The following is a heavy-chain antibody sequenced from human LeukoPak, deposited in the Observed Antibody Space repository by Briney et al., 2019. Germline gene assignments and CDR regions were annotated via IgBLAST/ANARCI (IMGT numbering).Heavy chain of an antibody. CDR3: ARRSSSQPPNY. Sequence: SETLSLTCTVSGGSISSSSYFWGWIRQPPGKGLEWVGSMSYSGSTYYNPSLKSRVTISVDTSKNQFSLKLSSVTTADTAVYYCARRSSSQPPNYWGQGTLVTVSS. D-gene: IGHD6-13*01. V-gene: IGHV4-39*01. J-gene: IGHJ4*02. CDR1: GGSISSSSYF. CDR2: MSYSGST.